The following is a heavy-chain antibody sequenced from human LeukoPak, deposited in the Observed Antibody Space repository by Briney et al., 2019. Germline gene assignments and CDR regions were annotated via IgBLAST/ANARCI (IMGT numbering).Heavy chain of an antibody. CDR2: INPNSGGT. V-gene: IGHV1-2*02. CDR3: ARRLWVGGFFDP. Sequence: GASVRVSCKASGYTFTGYYMHWVRQAPGQGLEWMGWINPNSGGTNYAQKFQGRVTMTRDTSISTAHMELSRLRSDDTAVYYCARRLWVGGFFDPWGQGTLVTVSS. CDR1: GYTFTGYY. J-gene: IGHJ5*02. D-gene: IGHD4-23*01.